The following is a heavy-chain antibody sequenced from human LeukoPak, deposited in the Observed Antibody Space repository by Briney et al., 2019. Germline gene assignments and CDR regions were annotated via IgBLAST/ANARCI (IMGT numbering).Heavy chain of an antibody. D-gene: IGHD2-2*02. V-gene: IGHV4-34*01. CDR1: GGTFSGYY. CDR2: INHSGST. CDR3: ARPSAAIGKGYFQH. Sequence: SETLSLTCAVYGGTFSGYYWSWIRQPPGKGLEWIGEINHSGSTNYNPSLKSRVTISVDTSKNQFSLKLSSVTAADTAVYYCARPSAAIGKGYFQHWGQGTLVTVSS. J-gene: IGHJ1*01.